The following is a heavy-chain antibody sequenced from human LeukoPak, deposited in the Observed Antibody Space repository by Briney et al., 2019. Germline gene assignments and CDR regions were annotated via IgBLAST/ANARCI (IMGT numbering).Heavy chain of an antibody. D-gene: IGHD3-9*01. Sequence: SGPTLVNPTQALTLTCTFFGCSRRTSGVGVGWIRQPPAKSLESLALIYWNDDQRYSPSLKSRPTITNDTSKNQVVLTMTTMDSVDTATYYCAHSSDIIDYWGQGTLVTVSS. CDR3: AHSSDIIDY. CDR1: GCSRRTSGVG. CDR2: IYWNDDQ. V-gene: IGHV2-5*01. J-gene: IGHJ4*02.